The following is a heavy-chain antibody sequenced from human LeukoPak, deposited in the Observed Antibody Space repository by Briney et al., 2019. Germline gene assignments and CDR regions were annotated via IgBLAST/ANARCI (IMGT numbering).Heavy chain of an antibody. CDR2: IKQDGSEE. CDR1: GFTFISYW. J-gene: IGHJ4*02. D-gene: IGHD1-26*01. V-gene: IGHV3-7*01. CDR3: ARGSSAGASLRHDY. Sequence: PGGSLRLSCAASGFTFISYWMSWVRQAPGKGLEWVANIKQDGSEENFVDSVKGRFTISIDNAKKSLYLQMNSLRAEDTAVYYCARGSSAGASLRHDYLGQGTLVTVSS.